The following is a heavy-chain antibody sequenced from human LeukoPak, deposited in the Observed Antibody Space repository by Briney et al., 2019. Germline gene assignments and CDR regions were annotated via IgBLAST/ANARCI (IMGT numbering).Heavy chain of an antibody. CDR1: GFTFSSYA. J-gene: IGHJ4*02. V-gene: IGHV3-23*01. D-gene: IGHD3-22*01. CDR2: ISGGGGST. Sequence: PGGSLRLSCAASGFTFSSYAMSWVRQAPGKGLEWVSAISGGGGSTYYADSVKGRFTISRDNSKNTLYLQMNSLRAEDTAVYYCAKYYYDSSGLSRHFDYWGQGTLVTVSS. CDR3: AKYYYDSSGLSRHFDY.